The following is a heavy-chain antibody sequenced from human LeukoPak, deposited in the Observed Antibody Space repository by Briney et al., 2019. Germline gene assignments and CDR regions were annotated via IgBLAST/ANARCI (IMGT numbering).Heavy chain of an antibody. V-gene: IGHV5-51*01. Sequence: GESLKISCKGSGYSFTSYWIGWVRQMPGKGLEWMGIIYPGDSATRYSPSFQGQGTISADKSISTAYLQWSSLKASDTAMYYCARQRDILTDQGAGMDVWGQGTTVTVSS. CDR1: GYSFTSYW. CDR3: ARQRDILTDQGAGMDV. CDR2: IYPGDSAT. J-gene: IGHJ6*02. D-gene: IGHD3-9*01.